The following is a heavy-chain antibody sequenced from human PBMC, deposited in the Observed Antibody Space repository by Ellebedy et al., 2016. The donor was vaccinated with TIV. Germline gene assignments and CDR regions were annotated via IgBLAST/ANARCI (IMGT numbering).Heavy chain of an antibody. V-gene: IGHV3-21*05. CDR1: GFTFSSYS. Sequence: GGSLRLXXAASGFTFSSYSMNWVRQAPGKGLEWVSYISSSSSYTNYADSVKGRFTISRDNAKNSLYLQMNSLRAEDTAVYYCARALDYSNYYWFDPWGQGTLVTVSS. CDR3: ARALDYSNYYWFDP. D-gene: IGHD4-11*01. CDR2: ISSSSSYT. J-gene: IGHJ5*02.